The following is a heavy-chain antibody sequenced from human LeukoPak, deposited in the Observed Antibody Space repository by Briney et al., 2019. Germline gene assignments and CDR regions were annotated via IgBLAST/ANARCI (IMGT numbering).Heavy chain of an antibody. CDR2: IIPIFGTA. Sequence: SVKVSCKASGYTFTSYAISWVRQAPGQGLEWMGGIIPIFGTANYAQKFQGRVTITADESTSTAYMELSSLRSEDTAVYYCARARDWFGELARYYFDYWGQGTLVTVSS. D-gene: IGHD3-10*01. CDR3: ARARDWFGELARYYFDY. CDR1: GYTFTSYA. V-gene: IGHV1-69*13. J-gene: IGHJ4*02.